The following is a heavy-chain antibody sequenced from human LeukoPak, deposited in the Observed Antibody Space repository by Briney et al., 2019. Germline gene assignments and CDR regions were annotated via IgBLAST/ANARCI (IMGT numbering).Heavy chain of an antibody. CDR1: GYTFTNFW. Sequence: GESQKISCKGSGYTFTNFWIAWVRQMPGKGLEWMGSIYPGDSDTRYRPSFQGQVTISADKSIATAYLQWSSLKASDTAIYFCARLADTTCWGQGTLVTVSS. CDR3: ARLADTTC. J-gene: IGHJ4*02. CDR2: IYPGDSDT. D-gene: IGHD1-26*01. V-gene: IGHV5-51*01.